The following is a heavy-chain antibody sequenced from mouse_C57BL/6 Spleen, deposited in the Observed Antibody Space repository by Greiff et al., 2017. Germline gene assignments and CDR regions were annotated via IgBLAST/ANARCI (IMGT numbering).Heavy chain of an antibody. CDR3: AKRDYYDNDRDYAMDY. CDR1: GYAFSSSW. D-gene: IGHD2-4*01. J-gene: IGHJ4*01. Sequence: VQLQQSGPELVKPGASVKISCKASGYAFSSSWMNWVKQRPGKGLEWIGRIYPGDGDTNYNGKFKGKATLTADKSSSTAYMQLSSLTSEDSAVYFCAKRDYYDNDRDYAMDYWGQGTSVTVSS. V-gene: IGHV1-82*01. CDR2: IYPGDGDT.